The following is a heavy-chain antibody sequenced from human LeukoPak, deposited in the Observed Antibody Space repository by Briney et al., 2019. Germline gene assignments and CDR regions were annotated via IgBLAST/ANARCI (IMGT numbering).Heavy chain of an antibody. J-gene: IGHJ4*02. V-gene: IGHV3-33*01. D-gene: IGHD6-19*01. CDR2: MWNDGITG. CDR1: GFTFREYG. CDR3: ARDGSGWSSDY. Sequence: GGSLRLSCVASGFTFREYGFHWVRQAPGKGLEWVAVMWNDGITGKYADSVRGRFNVSRDNSKNTVYLQMDSLRADDTSVYYCARDGSGWSSDYWGQGTLVTVSS.